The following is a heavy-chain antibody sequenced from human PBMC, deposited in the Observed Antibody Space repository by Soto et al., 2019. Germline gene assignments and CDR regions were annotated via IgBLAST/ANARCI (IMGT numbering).Heavy chain of an antibody. CDR3: ARDSPLVGDAFDI. V-gene: IGHV3-21*01. CDR1: GFTFSSYS. Sequence: EVQLVESGGGLVKPGGSLRLSCAASGFTFSSYSMNWVRQAPGKGLEWVSSISSSGSYIYYADSVKGRFTISRDNAKNSLYLQMNSLRAEDTAVYYCARDSPLVGDAFDIWGQGTMVTVSS. D-gene: IGHD6-13*01. J-gene: IGHJ3*02. CDR2: ISSSGSYI.